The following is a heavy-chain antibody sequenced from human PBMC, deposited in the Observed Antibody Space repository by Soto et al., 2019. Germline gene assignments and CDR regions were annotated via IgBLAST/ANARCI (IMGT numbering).Heavy chain of an antibody. CDR3: AKVNRDYYHSSGQTYGMVV. D-gene: IGHD3-22*01. V-gene: IGHV3-30*18. CDR1: GLSFSNYG. J-gene: IGHJ6*02. Sequence: TEGSLRLSCAASGLSFSNYGMHCVRQAPGKGLEWVAVISYDGSNKYYADSVKGRFTISRDNSKNTLYLQMNSLRAEDTAVYYCAKVNRDYYHSSGQTYGMVVWGQGTKVTVSS. CDR2: ISYDGSNK.